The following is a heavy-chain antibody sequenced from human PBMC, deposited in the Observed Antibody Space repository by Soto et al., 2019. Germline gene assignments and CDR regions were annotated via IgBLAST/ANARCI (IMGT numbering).Heavy chain of an antibody. CDR3: ARFTLIPYYYYGMDV. CDR1: GGSISSSDYY. J-gene: IGHJ6*02. CDR2: LYYSGIT. Sequence: SETLSLTCTVSGGSISSSDYYWGWIRQPPGKGLEWIGSLYYSGITYYNPSLKSRVTISVDTSKNHFSLKLSSVTAADTAVYYCARFTLIPYYYYGMDVWGQGTTVTVSS. V-gene: IGHV4-39*02.